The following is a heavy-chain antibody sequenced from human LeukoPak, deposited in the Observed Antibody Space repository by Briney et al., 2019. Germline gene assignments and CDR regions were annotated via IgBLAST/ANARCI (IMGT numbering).Heavy chain of an antibody. D-gene: IGHD5-18*01. CDR2: IRSKAYGGTT. Sequence: PGGSLRLSCVVSGFIFRNHAMSWVRQAPGKGLEWVGFIRSKAYGGTTEYAASVKGRFTISRDDSKSIAYLQMNSLKTEDTAVYYCIRDLPSWEVDTATPYYYGMDVWGQGTTVTVSS. J-gene: IGHJ6*02. CDR3: IRDLPSWEVDTATPYYYGMDV. CDR1: GFIFRNHA. V-gene: IGHV3-49*04.